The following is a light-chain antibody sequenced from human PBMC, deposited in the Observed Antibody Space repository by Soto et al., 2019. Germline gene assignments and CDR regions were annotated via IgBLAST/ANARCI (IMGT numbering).Light chain of an antibody. CDR3: CSYAGSSTYVV. Sequence: QSALTQPASVSGSPGQSITISCTGTSSDVGSYNLVSWYQQHPGKAPKLMIYEGSKRPSWVSNRFSGSKSGNTASLTISGLQAEDEADYYCCSYAGSSTYVVVGGGTKLTV. J-gene: IGLJ2*01. CDR2: EGS. CDR1: SSDVGSYNL. V-gene: IGLV2-23*01.